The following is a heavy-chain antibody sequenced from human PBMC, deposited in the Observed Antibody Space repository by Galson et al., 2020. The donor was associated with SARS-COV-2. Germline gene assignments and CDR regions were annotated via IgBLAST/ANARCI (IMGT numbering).Heavy chain of an antibody. CDR3: ARTSGDLDI. V-gene: IGHV4-31*03. J-gene: IGHJ3*02. CDR1: GGSISTDGHF. Sequence: SETLSLTCRVSGGSISTDGHFWTWIRQPPGKGLEWLGYIYHSGTTSYNPSLKTRLSLAVDKSQNQFSLRLRSVTAADTAVYFCARTSGDLDIWGQGTKVTVSS. D-gene: IGHD3-10*01. CDR2: IYHSGTT.